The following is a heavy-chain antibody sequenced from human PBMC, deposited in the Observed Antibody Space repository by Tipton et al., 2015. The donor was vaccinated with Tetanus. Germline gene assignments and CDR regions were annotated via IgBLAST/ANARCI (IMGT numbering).Heavy chain of an antibody. CDR1: GGSMSSGGHY. CDR2: LTYSGRT. J-gene: IGHJ4*02. CDR3: ARLREIVSRSGWALDY. Sequence: TLSLTCIVSGGSMSSGGHYGAWVRQSPGQGLEWIGSLTYSGRTYYNPSLKSRVTMAVDTSRKDFSVRLGSAIAADTAIYYCARLREIVSRSGWALDYWGQGALVTVSS. D-gene: IGHD5/OR15-5a*01. V-gene: IGHV4-39*02.